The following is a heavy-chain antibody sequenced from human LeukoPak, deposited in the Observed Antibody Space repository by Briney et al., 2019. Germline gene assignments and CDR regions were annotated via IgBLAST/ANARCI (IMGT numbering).Heavy chain of an antibody. CDR2: ISASGGST. CDR1: GFTFSNYA. CDR3: AKSGDTSGYFDL. D-gene: IGHD3-22*01. V-gene: IGHV3-23*01. J-gene: IGHJ5*02. Sequence: PGGSLRLSCVVSGFTFSNYAMRWVRQAPGQWLEWVSGISASGGSTYYADSVKGRLTLSRDNSKSTLYLQMNSLRAEDTAEYYCAKSGDTSGYFDLWGQGTLVTVSS.